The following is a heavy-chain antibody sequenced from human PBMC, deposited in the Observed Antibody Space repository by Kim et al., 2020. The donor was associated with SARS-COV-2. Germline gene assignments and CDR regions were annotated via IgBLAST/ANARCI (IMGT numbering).Heavy chain of an antibody. CDR1: GGSISSGGYY. J-gene: IGHJ6*02. V-gene: IGHV4-31*03. CDR3: ARRPMEPLTDILTGEAYYYYYYGMDV. Sequence: SETLSLTCTVSGGSISSGGYYWSWIRQHPGKGLEWIGYIYYSGSTYYNPSLKSRVTISVDTSKNQFSLKLSSVTAADTAVYYCARRPMEPLTDILTGEAYYYYYYGMDVWGQGTTVTVSS. CDR2: IYYSGST. D-gene: IGHD3-9*01.